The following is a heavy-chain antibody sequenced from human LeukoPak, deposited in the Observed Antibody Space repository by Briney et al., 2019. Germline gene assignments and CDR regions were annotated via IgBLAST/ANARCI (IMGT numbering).Heavy chain of an antibody. V-gene: IGHV3-23*01. CDR1: GFTFNSYA. Sequence: GGSLRLSRAASGFTFNSYAMGWVRQAPGRGLEHVSAISGRGDSTYCPDSVKGRFTISRDNSKNTVFLQMNSLRAEDTAVYYCAKVGVDILRFLEWLLNTFDYWGQGTLVTVSS. CDR3: AKVGVDILRFLEWLLNTFDY. J-gene: IGHJ4*02. CDR2: ISGRGDST. D-gene: IGHD3-3*01.